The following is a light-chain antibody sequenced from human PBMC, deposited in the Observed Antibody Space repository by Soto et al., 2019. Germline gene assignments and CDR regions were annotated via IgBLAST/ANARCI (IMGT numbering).Light chain of an antibody. J-gene: IGKJ1*01. V-gene: IGKV3-20*01. CDR3: HHYGSSPPWT. CDR1: QSLSSSY. Sequence: EVVLTQSPGTLSLSPGERATLSCRASQSLSSSYLAWYQQKPGRTPRLLIYGSSSRATGIPDRFSASGSGTDFTLTISRLEPEDFAVYYCHHYGSSPPWTFGQGTKVEIK. CDR2: GSS.